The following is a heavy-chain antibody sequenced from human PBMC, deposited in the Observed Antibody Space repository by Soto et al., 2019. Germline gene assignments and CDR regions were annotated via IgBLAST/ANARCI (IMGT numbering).Heavy chain of an antibody. D-gene: IGHD4-17*01. CDR2: ISYDGSNK. Sequence: QVHLVESGGGVVQPGRSLRLSCAASGFTFSSHGMHWVRQAPGKGLEWVAVISYDGSNKYYADSVKGRFTISRDNSKNTLYLQMNSLRAEDTAVYYCAKTTTVTTFAFDIWGQGTMLTVSS. CDR3: AKTTTVTTFAFDI. V-gene: IGHV3-30*18. CDR1: GFTFSSHG. J-gene: IGHJ3*02.